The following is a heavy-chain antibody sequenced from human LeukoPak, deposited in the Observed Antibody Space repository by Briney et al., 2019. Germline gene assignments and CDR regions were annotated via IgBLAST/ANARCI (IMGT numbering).Heavy chain of an antibody. CDR3: ATGPRVPPHYYDSSGYYDY. D-gene: IGHD3-22*01. CDR1: GYTLTELS. CDR2: FDPEDGET. Sequence: ASVKVSCKVSGYTLTELSMHWVRQAPGKGLEWMGGFDPEDGETIYAQKFQGRVTMTEDTSTDAAYMELSSLRSEDTAVYYCATGPRVPPHYYDSSGYYDYWGQGTLVTVSS. V-gene: IGHV1-24*01. J-gene: IGHJ4*02.